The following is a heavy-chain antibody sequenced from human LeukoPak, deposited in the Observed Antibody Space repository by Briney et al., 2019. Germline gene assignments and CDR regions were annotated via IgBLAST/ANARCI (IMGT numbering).Heavy chain of an antibody. J-gene: IGHJ3*02. D-gene: IGHD2-15*01. CDR2: IIPIFGTA. V-gene: IGHV1-69*01. Sequence: ASVKVSCKASGRTFSSYAISWVRQAPGQGLEWMGGIIPIFGTANYAQQFQGRVTITADESTSTAYMELSSLRSEDTAVYYCARCSGGSCYSGQNDAFDIWGQGTMVTVSS. CDR3: ARCSGGSCYSGQNDAFDI. CDR1: GRTFSSYA.